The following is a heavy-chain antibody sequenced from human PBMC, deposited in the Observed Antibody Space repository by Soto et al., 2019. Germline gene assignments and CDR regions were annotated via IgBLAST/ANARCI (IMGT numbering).Heavy chain of an antibody. V-gene: IGHV3-33*01. CDR1: GFTFSSYG. D-gene: IGHD3-22*01. CDR3: ARDTTSDSSGYYDY. CDR2: IWYDGSNK. J-gene: IGHJ4*02. Sequence: QVQLVESGGGVVQPGRSLRLSCAASGFTFSSYGMHWVRQAPGKGLEWVAVIWYDGSNKYYADSVKGRFTISRDNSKNTLYLQMNSLRAEDTAVYYCARDTTSDSSGYYDYWGQGTLVTVSS.